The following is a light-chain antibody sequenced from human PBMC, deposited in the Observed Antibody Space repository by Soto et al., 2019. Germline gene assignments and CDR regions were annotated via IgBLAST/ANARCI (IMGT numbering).Light chain of an antibody. CDR3: SLYTTAPTSV. J-gene: IGLJ1*01. V-gene: IGLV2-18*01. Sequence: QSLLTQPPAVSVPPGQSVSISGTGTSSDFGSYNRVSWYQRPPGTGPKLMIYEVSNRPSGVPDRFSGSKSGNTASLTISGLQAEDEAEYYCSLYTTAPTSVFGTGTTVTVL. CDR1: SSDFGSYNR. CDR2: EVS.